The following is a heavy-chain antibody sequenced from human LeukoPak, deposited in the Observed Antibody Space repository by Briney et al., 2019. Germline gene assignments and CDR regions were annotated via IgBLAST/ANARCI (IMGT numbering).Heavy chain of an antibody. CDR2: IYYSGST. CDR1: GGSISSSSYY. D-gene: IGHD3-3*01. V-gene: IGHV4-39*01. CDR3: ARGLRFLEWLANPDY. Sequence: PSETLSLTCTVSGGSISSSSYYWGWIRQPPGKGLEWIASIYYSGSTYYNPSLKSRVTISVDTSKNQFSLKLSSVTAADTAVYYCARGLRFLEWLANPDYWGQGTLVTASS. J-gene: IGHJ4*02.